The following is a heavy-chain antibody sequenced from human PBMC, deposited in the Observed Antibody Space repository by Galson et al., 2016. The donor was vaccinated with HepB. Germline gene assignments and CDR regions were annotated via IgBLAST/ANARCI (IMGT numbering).Heavy chain of an antibody. CDR2: ISDSGANT. V-gene: IGHV3-23*01. Sequence: SLRLSCAASGFTFSAYAMAWARQAPGKGLEWVSGISDSGANTYYADSVRGRFSISRDKSKNTLYLQMNSLRAEDTAVYYCTKDGDSTGYYYSKFNWGQGTLVTVSS. CDR1: GFTFSAYA. D-gene: IGHD3-22*01. CDR3: TKDGDSTGYYYSKFN. J-gene: IGHJ4*02.